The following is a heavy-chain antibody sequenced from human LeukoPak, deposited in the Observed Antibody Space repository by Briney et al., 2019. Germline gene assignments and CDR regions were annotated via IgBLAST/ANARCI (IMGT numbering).Heavy chain of an antibody. CDR3: ARVSIFGVVIPPDF. D-gene: IGHD3-3*02. V-gene: IGHV3-23*01. CDR2: IGGSGGST. CDR1: GFTFSSYA. Sequence: GGSLRLSCAASGFTFSSYAMSWVRQAPGKGLEWVSSIGGSGGSTYYADSVKGRITISRDNSKNTLYLQMNSLRAEDTAVFYCARVSIFGVVIPPDFWGQGTLVTVSS. J-gene: IGHJ4*02.